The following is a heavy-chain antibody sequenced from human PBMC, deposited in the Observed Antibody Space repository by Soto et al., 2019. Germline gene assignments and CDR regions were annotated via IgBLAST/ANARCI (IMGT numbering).Heavy chain of an antibody. J-gene: IGHJ4*01. V-gene: IGHV3-23*01. D-gene: IGHD1-26*01. Sequence: EVQLLQSGGGSVQPGGSLRLSCAASGFIFNKYAMSWVRQAPGKGLEWVSGISGSDSNIYYADSVKGRFTISRDISKNRLPLERNSLRAEDTDVYYCAKVGDTTVSNRGFAYWGQGPLVPVSS. CDR2: ISGSDSNI. CDR3: AKVGDTTVSNRGFAY. CDR1: GFIFNKYA.